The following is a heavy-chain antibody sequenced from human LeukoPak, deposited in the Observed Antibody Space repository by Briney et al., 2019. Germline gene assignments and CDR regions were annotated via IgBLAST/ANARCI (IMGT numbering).Heavy chain of an antibody. J-gene: IGHJ4*02. D-gene: IGHD5-18*01. CDR1: GYSFTSYW. CDR3: ARQTAMGRSGDY. Sequence: KGGESLKISCKASGYSFTSYWIGWVRQMPGKDLEWMGIIDPSDSETRYTPSFQGQVTISVDKSLTTAYLQWNSLKASDTAMYYCARQTAMGRSGDYWGQGTLVTVSS. V-gene: IGHV5-51*01. CDR2: IDPSDSET.